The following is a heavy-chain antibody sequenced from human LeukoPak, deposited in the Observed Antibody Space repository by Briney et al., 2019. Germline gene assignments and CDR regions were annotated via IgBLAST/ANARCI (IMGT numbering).Heavy chain of an antibody. CDR2: INHSGST. J-gene: IGHJ6*02. Sequence: SETLSLTCAVCGGSFSGYYWSWIRQPPGKGLEWIGEINHSGSTNYNPSLKSRVTISVDTSKNQFSLKLSSVTAADTAVYYCARVSVGYCSSTSCRYYYYYGMDVWGQGTTVTVSS. CDR3: ARVSVGYCSSTSCRYYYYYGMDV. CDR1: GGSFSGYY. D-gene: IGHD2-2*01. V-gene: IGHV4-34*01.